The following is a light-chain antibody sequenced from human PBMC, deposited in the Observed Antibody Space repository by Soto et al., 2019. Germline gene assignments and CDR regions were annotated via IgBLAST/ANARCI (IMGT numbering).Light chain of an antibody. CDR2: GAS. CDR1: QNVSSSI. Sequence: PGERATLSCRASQNVSSSILAWYQQRPGQAPRLLIYGASSRATGIPDRFSGSGSGTDFTLTISGLEPEDFAVYYCQQFVSSLTFGGGTKV. J-gene: IGKJ4*01. CDR3: QQFVSSLT. V-gene: IGKV3-20*01.